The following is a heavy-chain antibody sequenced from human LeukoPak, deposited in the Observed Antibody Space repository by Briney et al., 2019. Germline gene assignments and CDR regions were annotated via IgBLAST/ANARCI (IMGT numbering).Heavy chain of an antibody. CDR1: GYTFTGYY. D-gene: IGHD2-15*01. V-gene: IGHV1-2*02. CDR2: INPNSGGT. J-gene: IGHJ4*02. Sequence: GASVKVSCKASGYTFTGYYMHWVRHAPGQGLEWMGWINPNSGGTNYAQKFQGRVTMTRDTSISTAYMELSRLRSDDTAVYYCARSTLGYCSGGSCSGFDYWGQGTLVTVSS. CDR3: ARSTLGYCSGGSCSGFDY.